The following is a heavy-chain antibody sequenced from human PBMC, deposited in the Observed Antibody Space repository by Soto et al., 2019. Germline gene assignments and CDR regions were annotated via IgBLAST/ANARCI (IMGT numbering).Heavy chain of an antibody. CDR2: ISYDGTNK. D-gene: IGHD4-17*01. V-gene: IGHV3-30*18. CDR1: GFTFSTSG. J-gene: IGHJ6*02. CDR3: AKDLQSYGDYDYYCYGMDV. Sequence: QVQLVDSGGGEVQPGRSLTISCAASGFTFSTSGMHWVRQTPGKGLEWVAVISYDGTNKFYSDSVKGRFTISRDNFKNTLTLQMNSLRADDTAVYSCAKDLQSYGDYDYYCYGMDVWGLGTRVTVSS.